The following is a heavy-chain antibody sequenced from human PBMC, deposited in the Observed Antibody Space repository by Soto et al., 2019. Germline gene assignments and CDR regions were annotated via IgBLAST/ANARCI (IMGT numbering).Heavy chain of an antibody. CDR1: GVSIVYYY. Sequence: PSETLSLTCSVSGVSIVYYYWNWIRKPPGKGLEWLGHIYYTGITAYNPSLNSRITISVDTSKNQISLNLGSVTAADTAVYYCASIQARHYYHGVDVWGQGTEVTVYS. J-gene: IGHJ6*02. CDR3: ASIQARHYYHGVDV. V-gene: IGHV4-59*01. CDR2: IYYTGIT.